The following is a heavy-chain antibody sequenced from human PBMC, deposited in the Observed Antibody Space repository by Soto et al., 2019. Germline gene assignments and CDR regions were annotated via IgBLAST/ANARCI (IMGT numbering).Heavy chain of an antibody. Sequence: QALLEQSGPEVKKPGDSVRISCWLYDSVFVTSVITWLRQAPGQGLEWMGWISANDGGTLSAMKFTDRLVMSTDPTRNMAYLALRDVTCDDSAVYFCKRGGGRHLRPLETWGHGTPVTVSS. CDR3: KRGGGRHLRPLET. V-gene: IGHV1-18*01. CDR1: DSVFVTSV. CDR2: ISANDGGT. J-gene: IGHJ4*01. D-gene: IGHD3-16*02.